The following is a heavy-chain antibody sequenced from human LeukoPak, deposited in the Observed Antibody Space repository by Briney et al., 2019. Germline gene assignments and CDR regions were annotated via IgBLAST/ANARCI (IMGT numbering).Heavy chain of an antibody. CDR3: CGVVITSGAEYFQH. CDR1: GGSFSGYY. J-gene: IGHJ1*01. D-gene: IGHD3-3*01. Sequence: SETLSLTCAVYGGSFSGYYWSWIRQPPGKGLEWIGEINHSGSTNYNPSLKSRVTISVDTSKNQFSLKLSSVTAADTAVYYCCGVVITSGAEYFQHWGQGTLVTVSS. CDR2: INHSGST. V-gene: IGHV4-34*03.